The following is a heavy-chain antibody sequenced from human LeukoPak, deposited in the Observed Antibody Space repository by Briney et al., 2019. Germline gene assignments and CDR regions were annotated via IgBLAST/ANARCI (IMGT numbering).Heavy chain of an antibody. V-gene: IGHV4-39*01. D-gene: IGHD1-26*01. CDR1: RVSISSSSYY. Sequence: SETLCLTCTVSRVSISSSSYYAGWIRQPPGKGLELIGSIYYSGSTYYNPSLQSRVTIYVDTSKKQFSLTLSYVTAADTAVYYCARLGEWELPGPSYFEYWGQGTLVTVSS. CDR2: IYYSGST. J-gene: IGHJ4*02. CDR3: ARLGEWELPGPSYFEY.